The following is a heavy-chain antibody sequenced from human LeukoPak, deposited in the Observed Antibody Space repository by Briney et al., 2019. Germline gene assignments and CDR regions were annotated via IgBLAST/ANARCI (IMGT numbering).Heavy chain of an antibody. CDR1: GYTFSIYD. V-gene: IGHV1-8*01. CDR3: TRGLRREQQLLRAFDD. CDR2: MNPNSGNT. J-gene: IGHJ4*02. D-gene: IGHD6-13*01. Sequence: GASVKVSCKASGYTFSIYDINWVRQAPGQGLEWMGWMNPNSGNTGYAQKFQGRVSMTSNTSISTAHMELSSLRSEDTAVYYCTRGLRREQQLLRAFDDWGQGTLVTVSS.